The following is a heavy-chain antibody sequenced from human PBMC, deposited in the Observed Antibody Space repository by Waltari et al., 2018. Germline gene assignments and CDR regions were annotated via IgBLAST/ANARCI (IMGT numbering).Heavy chain of an antibody. V-gene: IGHV1-69*13. J-gene: IGHJ6*02. D-gene: IGHD2-15*01. CDR2: IIPIFGTA. CDR1: GGTFSSYA. Sequence: QVQLVQSGAEVKKPGSSVKVSCKASGGTFSSYAISWLRQATGQGLEWMGGIIPIFGTANYAQKFQGRVTITADESTSTAYMELSSLRSEDTAVYYCASPYCSGGSCSRDYYYGMDVWGQGTTVTVSS. CDR3: ASPYCSGGSCSRDYYYGMDV.